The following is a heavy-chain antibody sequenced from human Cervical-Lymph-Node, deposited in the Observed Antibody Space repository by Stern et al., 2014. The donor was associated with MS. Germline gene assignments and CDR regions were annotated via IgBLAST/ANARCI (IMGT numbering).Heavy chain of an antibody. CDR3: ARPTHPDSSGRRPHDAFDI. D-gene: IGHD3-22*01. Sequence: VHLMESGAEVKKPGSSVKVSCKASGGTFSSYAISWVRQAPGQGLEWMGGIIPIFGTANYAQKFQGRVTITADESTSTAYMELSSLRSEDTAVYYCARPTHPDSSGRRPHDAFDIWGQGTMVTVSS. CDR1: GGTFSSYA. J-gene: IGHJ3*02. V-gene: IGHV1-69*01. CDR2: IIPIFGTA.